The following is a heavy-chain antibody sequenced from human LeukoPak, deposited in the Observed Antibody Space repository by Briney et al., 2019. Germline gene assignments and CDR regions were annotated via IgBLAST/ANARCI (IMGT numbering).Heavy chain of an antibody. CDR3: ARDGTAAGLYFDL. D-gene: IGHD6-13*01. Sequence: GGSLRLSCAVSGFTFSSYWMNWVRQAPGKGLEWVASIRQDGGEKSYVDSVKGRFTISRDNTKNSLYLQINSLRAENTAVYYCARDGTAAGLYFDLWGQGTLVTVSS. CDR2: IRQDGGEK. CDR1: GFTFSSYW. V-gene: IGHV3-7*01. J-gene: IGHJ4*01.